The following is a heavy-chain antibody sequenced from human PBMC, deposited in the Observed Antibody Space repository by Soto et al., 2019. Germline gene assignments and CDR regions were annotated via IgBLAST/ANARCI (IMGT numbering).Heavy chain of an antibody. V-gene: IGHV4-39*07. CDR3: ARGIWLGAPYGMDV. CDR2: IYYSGST. D-gene: IGHD3-10*01. J-gene: IGHJ6*02. Sequence: SETLSLTCTVSGGSISSSIYYWGWIRHPPGKGLEWIGSIYYSGSTYYNPSLKSRVTISVDTSKNQFSLKLSSVTAADTAVYYCARGIWLGAPYGMDVWGQGTTVTVSS. CDR1: GGSISSSIYY.